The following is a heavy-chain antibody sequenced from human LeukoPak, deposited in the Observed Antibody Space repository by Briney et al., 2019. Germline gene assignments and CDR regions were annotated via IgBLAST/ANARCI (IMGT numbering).Heavy chain of an antibody. CDR1: GFTFSSYW. CDR3: ARKGSGNYYVDY. D-gene: IGHD1-26*01. J-gene: IGHJ4*02. Sequence: QPGGSLRLSCAASGFTFSSYWMHWVRQAPGKGLVWVSLLNSDGTRTFYADSVRGRFTISRDNAKNTLYLQMNSLRAEDTAVYYCARKGSGNYYVDYWGQGTLVTVSS. V-gene: IGHV3-74*01. CDR2: LNSDGTRT.